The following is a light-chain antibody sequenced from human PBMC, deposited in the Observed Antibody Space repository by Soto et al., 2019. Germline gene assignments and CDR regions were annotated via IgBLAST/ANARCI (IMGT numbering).Light chain of an antibody. Sequence: DIQMTQSPSTLSASVGDRVTITCRASQSISSWLAWYQQKPGKAPNLLIYDASTLESGVPSRFSGSGSGTEFTLTISSLQPDDFATYYCHQYNNYLFTFGPGTKVDFK. J-gene: IGKJ3*01. CDR3: HQYNNYLFT. V-gene: IGKV1-5*01. CDR2: DAS. CDR1: QSISSW.